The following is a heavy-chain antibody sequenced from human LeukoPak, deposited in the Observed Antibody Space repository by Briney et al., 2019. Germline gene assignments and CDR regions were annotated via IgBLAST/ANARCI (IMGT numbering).Heavy chain of an antibody. J-gene: IGHJ4*02. CDR2: INAGNGNT. CDR1: GYTFTSYA. V-gene: IGHV1-3*01. CDR3: VRHDSSGYVVN. D-gene: IGHD3-22*01. Sequence: ASVKVSCKASGYTFTSYAMHWVRQAPGQRLEWMGWINAGNGNTKYSQKFQGRVTITRDTSASTAYMELSSLRSEDTAVYYCVRHDSSGYVVNWGQGTLVTVSS.